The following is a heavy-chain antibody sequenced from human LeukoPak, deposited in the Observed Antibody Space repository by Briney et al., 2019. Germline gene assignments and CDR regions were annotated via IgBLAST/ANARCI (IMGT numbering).Heavy chain of an antibody. D-gene: IGHD6-19*01. CDR3: AKDSSRYSSGWYLFDY. CDR2: ISGSGGST. J-gene: IGHJ4*02. Sequence: PGGSLRLSCAASGFTFSSYAMSWVRQAPGKGLEWVSAISGSGGSTYYADSVKGRFTISRDNSKNTLYLQMNSLRAEDTAVYYCAKDSSRYSSGWYLFDYWGQGTLVTVSS. V-gene: IGHV3-23*01. CDR1: GFTFSSYA.